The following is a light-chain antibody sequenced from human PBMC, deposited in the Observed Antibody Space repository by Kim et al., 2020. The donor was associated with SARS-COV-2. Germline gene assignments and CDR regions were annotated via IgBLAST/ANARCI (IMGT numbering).Light chain of an antibody. CDR2: QDS. CDR1: KLGDKY. Sequence: SYELTQPPSVSVSPGQTASITCSGDKLGDKYACWYQQKPGQSPVLVIYQDSKRPSGIPERFSGSNSGNTATLTISGTQAMDEAHYYYQAWDSSTVVFGGG. CDR3: QAWDSSTVV. J-gene: IGLJ2*01. V-gene: IGLV3-1*01.